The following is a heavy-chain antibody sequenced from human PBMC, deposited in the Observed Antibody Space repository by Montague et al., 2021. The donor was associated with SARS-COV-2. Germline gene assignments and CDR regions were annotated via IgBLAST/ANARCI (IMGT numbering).Heavy chain of an antibody. D-gene: IGHD3-10*01. CDR3: ARGCRSYFGAGCHSYGMDV. Sequence: SETLSLTCSVSGTSITSYYWNWIRQPPGKGLEWIGYISDSGSTNYSPSLKSRVTMSVDTSKNQMSLKLTSVTAADTAVYYCARGCRSYFGAGCHSYGMDVWGQGTTVTVSS. CDR2: ISDSGST. CDR1: GTSITSYY. V-gene: IGHV4-59*01. J-gene: IGHJ6*02.